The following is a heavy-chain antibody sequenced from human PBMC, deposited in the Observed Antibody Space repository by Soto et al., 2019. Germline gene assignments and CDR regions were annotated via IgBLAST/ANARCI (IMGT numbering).Heavy chain of an antibody. Sequence: SETLSLTCTVSGLSVDSGAFYWTRIRQNPGKGLEWIGYIYNTGTSFYNPSLKSRVTISVDTSKNQLSLKLASVTAADTAVYYCARSLVESGYDYLRYYFGMDVWGQGTTVTVSS. CDR2: IYNTGTS. CDR3: ARSLVESGYDYLRYYFGMDV. CDR1: GLSVDSGAFY. V-gene: IGHV4-31*03. J-gene: IGHJ6*02. D-gene: IGHD5-12*01.